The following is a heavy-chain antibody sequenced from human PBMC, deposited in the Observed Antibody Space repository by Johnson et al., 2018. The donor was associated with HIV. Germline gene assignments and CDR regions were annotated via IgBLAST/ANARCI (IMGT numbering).Heavy chain of an antibody. CDR2: ISYDGSKK. J-gene: IGHJ3*01. CDR3: AKVILFFAAFDL. CDR1: GFTFSSYA. D-gene: IGHD3-3*01. V-gene: IGHV3-30-3*01. Sequence: QVQLVESGGGVVQPGRSLRLSCAASGFTFSSYAMHWVRQAPGKGLKWVAVISYDGSKKYYADSVKGRFTISRDNSQNTLYLQMNILIHEDTAVYYCAKVILFFAAFDLWGQGTMVTVSS.